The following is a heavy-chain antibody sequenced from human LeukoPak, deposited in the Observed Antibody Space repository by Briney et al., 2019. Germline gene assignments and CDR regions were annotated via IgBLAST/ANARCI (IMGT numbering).Heavy chain of an antibody. V-gene: IGHV1-18*01. CDR2: ISAYNGNT. J-gene: IGHJ5*02. Sequence: ASVKVSCKASGYTFTSYGISWVRQAPGQGLEWMGWISAYNGNTNYAQKLQGRVTMTTDTSTSTAYMELRSLRSNDTAVYYCARAGETIFGAPNWFDPWGQGTLVTVSS. CDR3: ARAGETIFGAPNWFDP. D-gene: IGHD3-3*01. CDR1: GYTFTSYG.